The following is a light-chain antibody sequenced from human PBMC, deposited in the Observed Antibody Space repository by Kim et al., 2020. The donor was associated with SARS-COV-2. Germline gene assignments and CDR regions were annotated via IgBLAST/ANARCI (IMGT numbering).Light chain of an antibody. Sequence: ASVGDRVTITCRASQSIITYLNWYQQKPGKAPQLLIYAASSLQSGVPSRFRGSGSGTNFTLTISSLQPDDFATYYCQQSYSTPLHSFGQGTKLEI. J-gene: IGKJ2*03. V-gene: IGKV1-39*01. CDR2: AAS. CDR1: QSIITY. CDR3: QQSYSTPLHS.